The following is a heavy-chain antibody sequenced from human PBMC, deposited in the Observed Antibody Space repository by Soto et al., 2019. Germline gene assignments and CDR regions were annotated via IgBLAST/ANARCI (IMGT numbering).Heavy chain of an antibody. J-gene: IGHJ6*02. Sequence: GESLKISCKGSGYSFTSYWIGWVRQMPGKGLEWMGIIYPGDSDTRYSPSFQGQVTISADKSISTAYLQWSSLKASDTAMYYCARHGGYCSSTSCPKESYYYYGLDVSGQGTTVTVSS. V-gene: IGHV5-51*01. CDR2: IYPGDSDT. CDR3: ARHGGYCSSTSCPKESYYYYGLDV. D-gene: IGHD2-2*01. CDR1: GYSFTSYW.